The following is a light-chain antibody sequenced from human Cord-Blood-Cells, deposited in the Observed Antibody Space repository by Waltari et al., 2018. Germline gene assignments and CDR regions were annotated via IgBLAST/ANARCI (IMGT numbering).Light chain of an antibody. V-gene: IGLV2-23*01. Sequence: QSALTQPASVSGSPGQSITISCTGTSSDVGSYNLVSWYQQHPGKAPELMIYEGSKRPSGVSNRFSGSKSGNTACLTIAGLQAEDEADYYCCSDAGSSTWVFGGGTKLTVL. CDR1: SSDVGSYNL. CDR3: CSDAGSSTWV. J-gene: IGLJ3*02. CDR2: EGS.